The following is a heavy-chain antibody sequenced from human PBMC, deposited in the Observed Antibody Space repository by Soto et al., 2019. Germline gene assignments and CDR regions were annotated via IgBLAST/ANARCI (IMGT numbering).Heavy chain of an antibody. CDR3: SGGVRFHGGSTYGLDV. V-gene: IGHV1-18*04. Sequence: QVQLVQSGAEVKKPGASVKVSCKASGYTFTSYGINWVRQAPGQGLEWMGWINPYNGNTNYAQKLQGRVTMTTDSTTSPAHFDLNGLKSDGTAGYYCSGGVRFHGGSTYGLDVWGQGTTGTVSS. J-gene: IGHJ6*02. CDR1: GYTFTSYG. CDR2: INPYNGNT. D-gene: IGHD2-2*01.